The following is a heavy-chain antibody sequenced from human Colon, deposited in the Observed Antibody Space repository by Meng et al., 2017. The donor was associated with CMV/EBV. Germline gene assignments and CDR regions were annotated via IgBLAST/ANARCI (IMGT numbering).Heavy chain of an antibody. CDR3: ARGGGTPIRGVLPFDF. D-gene: IGHD3-10*01. Sequence: QVQLAQWGAGLLKPSETLSLTCALYGGSFSPYYWSWIRQSPGKGLEWIAEIDHTGSTNYNPSLKSRVTISIDTSNSHFSLNLTSATAADTAVYYCARGGGTPIRGVLPFDFWGQGTLVTVSS. V-gene: IGHV4-34*01. CDR2: IDHTGST. J-gene: IGHJ4*02. CDR1: GGSFSPYY.